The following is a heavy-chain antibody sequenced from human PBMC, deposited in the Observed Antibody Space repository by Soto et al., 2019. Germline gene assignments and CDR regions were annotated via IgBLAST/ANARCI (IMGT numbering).Heavy chain of an antibody. CDR2: INHSGST. CDR3: ARGLRRASSSSPYGMYV. V-gene: IGHV4-34*01. Sequence: KTSETLSLTCAVYGGSFSGYYWSWIRQPPGKGLEWIGEINHSGSTNYNPSLKGRVTISVDTSKNQCSLKLSSVTAADTAVYYCARGLRRASSSSPYGMYVWGKGTTVTVSS. J-gene: IGHJ6*04. CDR1: GGSFSGYY. D-gene: IGHD6-6*01.